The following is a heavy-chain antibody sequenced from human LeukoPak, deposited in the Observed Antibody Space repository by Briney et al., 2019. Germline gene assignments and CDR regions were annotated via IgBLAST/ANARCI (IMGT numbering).Heavy chain of an antibody. V-gene: IGHV3-23*01. Sequence: GGSLRLSCAASGFTFSTCPMTWVRQAPGKGLEWISAISGSGDATHYADSVKGRFTISRDNSKNTLYLQMNSLRAEDTAVYYCARRGPNWGPIDYWGQGTLVTVSS. D-gene: IGHD7-27*01. CDR2: ISGSGDAT. CDR1: GFTFSTCP. J-gene: IGHJ4*02. CDR3: ARRGPNWGPIDY.